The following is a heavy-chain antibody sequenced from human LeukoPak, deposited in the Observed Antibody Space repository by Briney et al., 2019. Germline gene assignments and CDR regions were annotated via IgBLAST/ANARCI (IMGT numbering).Heavy chain of an antibody. CDR2: IYTSGST. V-gene: IGHV4-61*02. J-gene: IGHJ2*01. CDR3: AREAESSGWYYWYFDL. CDR1: GGSISSGSYY. D-gene: IGHD6-19*01. Sequence: SETLSLTCTVSGGSISSGSYYGSWSRQPAGKGLEWIGRIYTSGSTNYNPSLKSRVTISVDTSKNQFSLKLSSVTAADTAVYYCAREAESSGWYYWYFDLWGRGTLVTVSS.